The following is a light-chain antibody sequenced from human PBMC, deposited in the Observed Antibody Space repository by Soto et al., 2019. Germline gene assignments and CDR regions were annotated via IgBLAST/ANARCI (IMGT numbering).Light chain of an antibody. CDR3: CSSAGSSTEV. Sequence: QSVLTQPPSVSGSPGQSITISCTGTSSDVGSYNLVSWYQQHPGKAPKLMIYEGNKPPSRVPNRFTGSKSGNTASLTISGLQDDGQADYYCCSSAGSSTEVFGNGTKLTVL. CDR2: EGN. V-gene: IGLV2-23*01. CDR1: SSDVGSYNL. J-gene: IGLJ2*01.